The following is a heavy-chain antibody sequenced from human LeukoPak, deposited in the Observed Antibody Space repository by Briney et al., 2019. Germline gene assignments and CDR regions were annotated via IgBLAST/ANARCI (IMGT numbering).Heavy chain of an antibody. CDR2: FYYSGST. Sequence: SEALSLACTVHGGSISSGLYSWGWFRQPPGKGLEWIGYFYYSGSTYYKASLQSRGAKSVDTSKNQYSRKLSSVTAADTAVYYCARESNRSGGSFDYWGEGALATVSS. V-gene: IGHV4-30-4*01. J-gene: IGHJ4*02. D-gene: IGHD2-15*01. CDR1: GGSISSGLYS. CDR3: ARESNRSGGSFDY.